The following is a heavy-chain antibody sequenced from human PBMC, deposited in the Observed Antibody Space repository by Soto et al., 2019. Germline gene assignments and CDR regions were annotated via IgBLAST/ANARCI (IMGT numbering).Heavy chain of an antibody. CDR2: IYYSGST. J-gene: IGHJ1*01. CDR1: GGSISSGDYY. V-gene: IGHV4-30-4*01. CDR3: ASTYYYDSSGYFPQH. Sequence: PSEPLSLTCTVSGGSISSGDYYWSWIRQPPGKGLEWIGYIYYSGSTYYNPSLKSRVTISVDTSKNQFSLKLSSVTAADTAVYYCASTYYYDSSGYFPQHWGQGTLVTVS. D-gene: IGHD3-22*01.